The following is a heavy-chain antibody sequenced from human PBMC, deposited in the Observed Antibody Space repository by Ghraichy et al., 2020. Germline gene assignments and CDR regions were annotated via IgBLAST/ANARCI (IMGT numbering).Heavy chain of an antibody. V-gene: IGHV3-30*18. CDR1: GFTFSNYG. D-gene: IGHD3-9*01. CDR2: ISYDGSQK. CDR3: AKQYYYDILTGPRYLDC. Sequence: GGSLRLSCAASGFTFSNYGMHWVRQAPGKGLEWVAVISYDGSQKYYGDSVKGRFTISRDNSKDTLYLQMNPLSAEDTAVYYCAKQYYYDILTGPRYLDCWGQGTLVTVSP. J-gene: IGHJ4*02.